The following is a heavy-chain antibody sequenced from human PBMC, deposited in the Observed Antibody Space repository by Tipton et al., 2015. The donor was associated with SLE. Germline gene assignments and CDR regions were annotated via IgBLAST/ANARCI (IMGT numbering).Heavy chain of an antibody. CDR2: IWYDGSNK. D-gene: IGHD3-22*01. CDR1: GFTFSNAW. CDR3: AKFVSGYGYYGMDV. Sequence: SLRLSCAASGFTFSNAWMSWVRQAPGKGLEWVAVIWYDGSNKYYADSVKGRFTISRDNSKNTLYLQMNSLRAEDTAVYYCAKFVSGYGYYGMDVWGQGTTVTVSS. V-gene: IGHV3-33*08. J-gene: IGHJ6*02.